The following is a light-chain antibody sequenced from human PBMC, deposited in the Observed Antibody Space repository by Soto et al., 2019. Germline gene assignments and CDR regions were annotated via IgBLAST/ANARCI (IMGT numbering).Light chain of an antibody. CDR3: QQYGSSYPWT. Sequence: EIVLTQSPGTLSLSPGERATLSCRASQSVSSNYLAWHQQKRGQAPRLLIYGASSRATGIPDRFSGSGSGTDFTLTIRRLEPEDFAVYYCQQYGSSYPWTFGQGTKV. CDR1: QSVSSNY. J-gene: IGKJ1*01. V-gene: IGKV3-20*01. CDR2: GAS.